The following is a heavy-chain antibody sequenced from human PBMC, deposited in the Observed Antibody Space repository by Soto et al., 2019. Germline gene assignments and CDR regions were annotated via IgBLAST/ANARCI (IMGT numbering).Heavy chain of an antibody. J-gene: IGHJ4*02. Sequence: GSLRLSCVASGFTFSNYAMNWVRQAPGKGLEWVAVISYDGSNKYYADSVKGRITISRDNSRNTLYLQMNNLRAEDTAMYYCARDLGNNYGSFAYWGQGTLVTVSS. V-gene: IGHV3-30-3*01. CDR2: ISYDGSNK. D-gene: IGHD4-17*01. CDR3: ARDLGNNYGSFAY. CDR1: GFTFSNYA.